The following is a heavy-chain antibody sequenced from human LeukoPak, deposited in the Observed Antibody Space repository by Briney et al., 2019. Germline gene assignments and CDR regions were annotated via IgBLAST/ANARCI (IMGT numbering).Heavy chain of an antibody. CDR2: ISWNSGSI. V-gene: IGHV3-9*01. CDR1: GFTLDDYA. Sequence: GGSLRLSCAASGFTLDDYAMHRVRQAPGKGLEWVSGISWNSGSIGYADSVKGRFTISRDNAKNSLYLQMNSLRAEDTALYYCAKVKDIVATSYYFDYWGQGTLVTVSS. J-gene: IGHJ4*02. CDR3: AKVKDIVATSYYFDY. D-gene: IGHD5-12*01.